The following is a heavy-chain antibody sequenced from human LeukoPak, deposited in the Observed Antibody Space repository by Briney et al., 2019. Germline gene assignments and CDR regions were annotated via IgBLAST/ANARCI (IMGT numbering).Heavy chain of an antibody. J-gene: IGHJ6*02. CDR1: GGTFSSYA. D-gene: IGHD2-2*01. Sequence: EASVKVSCKASGGTFSSYAISWMRQAPGQGLEWMGGIIPIFGTANYAQKFQGRVTITADESTSTAYMELSSLRSEDTAVYYCARDHCSSTSCDAPRQQLPYYYGMDVWGQGTTVTVSS. V-gene: IGHV1-69*01. CDR2: IIPIFGTA. CDR3: ARDHCSSTSCDAPRQQLPYYYGMDV.